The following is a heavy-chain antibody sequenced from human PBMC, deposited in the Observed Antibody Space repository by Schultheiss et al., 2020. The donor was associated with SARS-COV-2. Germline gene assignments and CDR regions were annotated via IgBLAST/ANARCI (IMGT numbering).Heavy chain of an antibody. Sequence: SETLSLTCAVYGGSFSGYYWSWIRQPPGKGLEWIGEINHSGSTNYNPSLKSRVTISVDTSKNQFSLKLSSVTAADTAVYYCARDEYKANYFYYWGQGTLVTVSS. V-gene: IGHV4-34*01. CDR2: INHSGST. D-gene: IGHD6-6*01. CDR1: GGSFSGYY. J-gene: IGHJ4*02. CDR3: ARDEYKANYFYY.